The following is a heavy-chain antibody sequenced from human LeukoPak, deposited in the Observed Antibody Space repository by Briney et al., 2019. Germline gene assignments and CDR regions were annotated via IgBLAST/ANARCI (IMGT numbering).Heavy chain of an antibody. V-gene: IGHV3-21*01. CDR3: AKNLYMPAPDTGPTYDGFDI. Sequence: GGSLRLSCAASGFTFSSYGMNWVRQAPGKGLEWVSSISNVATHIFYADSVEGRFTISRDNAQNPLFLHMSSLRAEDTAVYYCAKNLYMPAPDTGPTYDGFDIWGQGTMVTVSS. J-gene: IGHJ3*02. D-gene: IGHD6-13*01. CDR2: ISNVATHI. CDR1: GFTFSSYG.